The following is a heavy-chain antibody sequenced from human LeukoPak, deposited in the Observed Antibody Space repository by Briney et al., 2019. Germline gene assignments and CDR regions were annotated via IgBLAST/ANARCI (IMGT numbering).Heavy chain of an antibody. CDR1: GYTLTRYD. J-gene: IGHJ4*02. CDR3: ARGRIAADF. D-gene: IGHD6-13*01. CDR2: MNPNSGNT. Sequence: GASVKVSCKASGYTLTRYDINWVRQATGQGLEWTGWMNPNSGNTGYAQKFQGRVTITRNTSISTAYMELSSLRSEDTAVYYCARGRIAADFWGQGTLVTVSS. V-gene: IGHV1-8*03.